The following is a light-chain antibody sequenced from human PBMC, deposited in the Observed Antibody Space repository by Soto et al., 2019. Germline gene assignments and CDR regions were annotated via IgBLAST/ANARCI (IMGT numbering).Light chain of an antibody. J-gene: IGKJ1*01. V-gene: IGKV1-5*01. CDR2: DAS. CDR1: QSISNW. Sequence: DIQMTQSPSSLSASVGDRVAITCRASQSISNWLAWYQQKPGKAPKLLIYDASSLESGVPSRFSGSGSGTVFTLPISSLQPDDFATYYCQHYNSYPSVTFGQGTKVEIK. CDR3: QHYNSYPSVT.